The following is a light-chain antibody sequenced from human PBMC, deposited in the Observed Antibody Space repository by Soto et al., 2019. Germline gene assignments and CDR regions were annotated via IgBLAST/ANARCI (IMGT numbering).Light chain of an antibody. CDR2: EVT. V-gene: IGLV2-8*01. CDR1: SSDIGGYNY. Sequence: QSVLTQPPSASGSPGQSVTISCTGGSSDIGGYNYVSWYQQRPGKVPRLIIYEVTKRPSGVPDRFSGSKSGNTASLTISGLRAEDEGNYHCCSYAGNRIFVFGGGTKLTVL. CDR3: CSYAGNRIFV. J-gene: IGLJ3*02.